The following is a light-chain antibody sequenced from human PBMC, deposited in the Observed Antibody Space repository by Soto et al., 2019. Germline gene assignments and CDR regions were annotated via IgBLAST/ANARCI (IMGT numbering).Light chain of an antibody. CDR1: SSDVGAYSY. Sequence: QSALTQPASVSGSPGQSITLSCTGTSSDVGAYSYVSWYQQHPGKAPKLMIYDVNDRPSGVSNRFSGSKSGNTASLTISWLQAEDEADYYCTSYTISNTYVFGTGTKLTVL. V-gene: IGLV2-14*01. CDR3: TSYTISNTYV. CDR2: DVN. J-gene: IGLJ1*01.